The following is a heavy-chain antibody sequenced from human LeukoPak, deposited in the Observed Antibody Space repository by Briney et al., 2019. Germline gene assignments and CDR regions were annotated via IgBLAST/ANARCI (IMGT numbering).Heavy chain of an antibody. CDR2: IIPIFGIA. CDR1: GGTFSSYA. J-gene: IGHJ4*02. CDR3: ARAPDTDYFDY. V-gene: IGHV1-69*04. Sequence: SVKVSCKASGGTFSSYAISWVRQTPGLGLEWMGRIIPIFGIANYAQKFQGRVTITADKSTSTAYMELSSLRSEDTAVYYCARAPDTDYFDYWGQGTLVTVSS.